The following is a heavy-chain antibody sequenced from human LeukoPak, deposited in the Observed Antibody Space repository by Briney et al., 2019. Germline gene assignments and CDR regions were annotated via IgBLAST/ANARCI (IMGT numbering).Heavy chain of an antibody. CDR2: ISYSGST. D-gene: IGHD6-13*01. CDR3: ARGTYSNTWRPAFDC. CDR1: GGSISSSSYY. Sequence: SETLSLTCTVSGGSISSSSYYWGWIRQPPGKGLEWIGSISYSGSTSYNPSLKSRVTISVATFKNQFSLKLNSVTAADTAVYYCARGTYSNTWRPAFDCWGQGTLVTVSS. J-gene: IGHJ4*02. V-gene: IGHV4-39*02.